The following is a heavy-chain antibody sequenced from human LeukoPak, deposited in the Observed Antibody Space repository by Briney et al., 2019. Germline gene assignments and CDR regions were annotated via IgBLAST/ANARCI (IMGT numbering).Heavy chain of an antibody. CDR2: LYSGGST. D-gene: IGHD3-10*01. CDR1: GFTVSSNY. V-gene: IGHV3-66*01. J-gene: IGHJ4*02. CDR3: VRDGYGSGSYFDY. Sequence: GGSLRLSCAASGFTVSSNYMSWVRQAPGKGLEWISVLYSGGSTYYADSVKGRFTISRDNSKNTLYLQMNSLRAEDTAVYYCVRDGYGSGSYFDYWGQGTLVTVSS.